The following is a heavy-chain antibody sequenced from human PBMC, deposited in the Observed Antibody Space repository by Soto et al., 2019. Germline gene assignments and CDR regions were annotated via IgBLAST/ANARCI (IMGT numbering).Heavy chain of an antibody. CDR2: INPSGGST. D-gene: IGHD6-13*01. CDR3: ARDPSEQQLDY. Sequence: QVQLVQSGAEVKKPGASVKVSCKASGYTFTSYYMHWVRQAPGQGLEWMGMINPSGGSTSYAQKFQGRVTMTRDTSTSTVYMELSSLRSEDTAVYYCARDPSEQQLDYWGQGTLVTVSS. CDR1: GYTFTSYY. J-gene: IGHJ4*02. V-gene: IGHV1-46*03.